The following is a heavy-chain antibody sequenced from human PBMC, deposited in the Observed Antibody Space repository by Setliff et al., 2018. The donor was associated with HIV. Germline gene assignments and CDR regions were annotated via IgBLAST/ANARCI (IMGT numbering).Heavy chain of an antibody. V-gene: IGHV5-51*01. CDR3: ASLQADAVDV. J-gene: IGHJ6*02. CDR1: GYSLTSYW. CDR2: IHPRDSET. Sequence: GESLKISCKGSGYSLTSYWIGWVRQMPGKGLEWMGIIHPRDSETRYSPSFQGQVTISADKSISTAYLQWSSLKASDTAMYYCASLQADAVDVWGQGTTVTVSS.